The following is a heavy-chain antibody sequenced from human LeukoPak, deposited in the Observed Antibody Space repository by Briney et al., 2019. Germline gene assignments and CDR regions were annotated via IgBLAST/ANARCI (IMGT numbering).Heavy chain of an antibody. Sequence: PQTLSLTCTVSGGSISSGGYYWSWIRQHPGKGLEWIGYIYHSGSTDYNPSLKSRVTISVDTSKNQFSLKLSSVTAADTAVYYCARDTRQQWAFDYWGQGTLVTVSS. CDR2: IYHSGST. CDR1: GGSISSGGYY. J-gene: IGHJ4*02. CDR3: ARDTRQQWAFDY. V-gene: IGHV4-31*03. D-gene: IGHD6-19*01.